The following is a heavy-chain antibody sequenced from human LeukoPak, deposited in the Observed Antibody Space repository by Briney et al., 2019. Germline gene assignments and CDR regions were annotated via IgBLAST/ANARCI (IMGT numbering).Heavy chain of an antibody. CDR3: ARLRIAARPTGFDY. Sequence: GESLKISCKASGYSFTTYWIGWVRQMPGKGLEWMGIIYPADSTAHYSPSFQGQVTISVDKSINTAYLQWSRLKASDTAMYYCARLRIAARPTGFDYWGQGTLVTVSS. V-gene: IGHV5-51*01. D-gene: IGHD6-6*01. J-gene: IGHJ4*02. CDR2: IYPADSTA. CDR1: GYSFTTYW.